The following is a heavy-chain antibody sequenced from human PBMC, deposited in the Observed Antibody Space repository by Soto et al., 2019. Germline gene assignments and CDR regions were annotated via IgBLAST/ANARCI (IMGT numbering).Heavy chain of an antibody. D-gene: IGHD3-22*01. CDR2: IYYSGST. CDR1: GGSISSSSYY. J-gene: IGHJ4*02. CDR3: ARQTRRRQGSPMIVVVTTLDY. Sequence: PSETLSLTCTVSGGSISSSSYYWGWIRQPPGKGREGIGRIYYSGSTYYNPSLKSRVTISVDTSKNQFSLKLSSVTAAHTAVYYCARQTRRRQGSPMIVVVTTLDYGGQGTLVTVSS. V-gene: IGHV4-39*01.